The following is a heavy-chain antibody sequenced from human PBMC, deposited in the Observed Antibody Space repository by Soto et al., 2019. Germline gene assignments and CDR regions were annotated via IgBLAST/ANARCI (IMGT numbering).Heavy chain of an antibody. J-gene: IGHJ4*02. CDR3: ARDSPYYYDSSGLGVYFDY. D-gene: IGHD3-22*01. Sequence: EVQLVESGGGVVRPGGSLRLSCAASGFTFDDYGMSWVRQAPGKGLEWVSGINWNGGSTGYADSVKGRFTISRDNAKNSLYLQMNSLRADDTALYYCARDSPYYYDSSGLGVYFDYWGQGTLVTVSS. CDR1: GFTFDDYG. V-gene: IGHV3-20*04. CDR2: INWNGGST.